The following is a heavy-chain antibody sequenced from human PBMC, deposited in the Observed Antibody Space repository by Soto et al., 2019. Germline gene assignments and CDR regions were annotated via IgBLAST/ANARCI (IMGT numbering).Heavy chain of an antibody. J-gene: IGHJ5*02. V-gene: IGHV4-59*01. CDR3: ARQDRVVVEGRWFDP. CDR1: GGSMINFY. CDR2: VYYNGNT. D-gene: IGHD2-15*01. Sequence: PSETLSLTCTVSGGSMINFYWSWIRQPPGKGLEWIGYVYYNGNTNYNPSLKSRVTMSVDTSKNQFSLKVRSVTAADTAVYYCARQDRVVVEGRWFDPWGQGTLVTVSS.